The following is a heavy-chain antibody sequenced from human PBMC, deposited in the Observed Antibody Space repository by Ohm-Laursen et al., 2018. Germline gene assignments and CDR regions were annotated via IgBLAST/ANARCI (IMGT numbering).Heavy chain of an antibody. CDR2: IYYTGST. CDR1: GGSISSTSYY. V-gene: IGHV4-39*01. Sequence: SETLSLTCTVSGGSISSTSYYWGWIRQPPGKGLEWIGSIYYTGSTYFNPSLQSRVTISVDTSKNQFSLNLSPVTAADTAMYYCARKTDWNHYYFDYWGQGTLVTVSS. J-gene: IGHJ4*02. D-gene: IGHD1-1*01. CDR3: ARKTDWNHYYFDY.